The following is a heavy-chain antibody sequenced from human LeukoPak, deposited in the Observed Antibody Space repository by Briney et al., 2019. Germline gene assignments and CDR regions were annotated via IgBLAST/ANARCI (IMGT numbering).Heavy chain of an antibody. V-gene: IGHV1-69*04. CDR1: GGTFSSYA. CDR3: AREGSYGYYFDY. J-gene: IGHJ4*02. Sequence: SVKVSCKASGGTFSSYAISWVRQAPGQGLEWMGRIIPILGIANYAQKFQGRVTITADKSTSTAYMELSSLRSEDTAVYYCAREGSYGYYFDYWGQGTLVTVSS. CDR2: IIPILGIA. D-gene: IGHD5-18*01.